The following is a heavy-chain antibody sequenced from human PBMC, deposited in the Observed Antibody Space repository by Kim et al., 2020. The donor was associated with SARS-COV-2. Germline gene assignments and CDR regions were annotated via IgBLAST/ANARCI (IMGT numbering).Heavy chain of an antibody. Sequence: SETLSLTCTVSGGSISSSSYYWGWIRQPPGKGLEWIGSIYYSGSTYYNPSLKSRVTISVDTSKNQFSLKLSSVTAADTAVYYCARPPSPPAVAGRWYFDLWGRGTLVTVSS. D-gene: IGHD6-19*01. J-gene: IGHJ2*01. CDR3: ARPPSPPAVAGRWYFDL. V-gene: IGHV4-39*01. CDR2: IYYSGST. CDR1: GGSISSSSYY.